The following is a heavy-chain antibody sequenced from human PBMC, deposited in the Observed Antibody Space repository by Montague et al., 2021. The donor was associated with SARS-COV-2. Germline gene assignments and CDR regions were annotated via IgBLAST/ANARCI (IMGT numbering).Heavy chain of an antibody. V-gene: IGHV3-30-3*01. CDR1: RFTFSSYV. CDR2: ISYDGNNK. J-gene: IGHJ3*02. D-gene: IGHD3-10*01. CDR3: ASDPTMVRGGVLGGFDI. Sequence: SLRLSCAASRFTFSSYVMHWVRQAPGKGLEWVAVISYDGNNKYYADSVKGRFTISRDNSKNTLYLQMNSLRAEDTAVYYCASDPTMVRGGVLGGFDIWGQGTLVTVSS.